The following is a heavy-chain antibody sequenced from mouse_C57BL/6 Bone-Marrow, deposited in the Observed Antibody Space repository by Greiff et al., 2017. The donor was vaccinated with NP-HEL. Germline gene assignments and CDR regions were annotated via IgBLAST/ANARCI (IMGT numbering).Heavy chain of an antibody. CDR3: AREMLITTVVGYFDV. Sequence: QVQLQQPGAELVMPGASVKLSCKASGYTFTSYWLHWVKQRPGQGLEWIGEIDPSDSYTNYNQKFKGKSTLTVDKSSSTAYMQLSSLTSGDSAVYYCAREMLITTVVGYFDVWGTGTTVTVSS. V-gene: IGHV1-69*01. CDR1: GYTFTSYW. CDR2: IDPSDSYT. J-gene: IGHJ1*03. D-gene: IGHD1-1*01.